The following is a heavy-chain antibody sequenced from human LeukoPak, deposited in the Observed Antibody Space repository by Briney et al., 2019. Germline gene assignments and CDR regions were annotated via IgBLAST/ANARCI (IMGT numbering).Heavy chain of an antibody. D-gene: IGHD4-23*01. Sequence: ASVKVSCKASGGTFSSYAISWGRQAPGQGLEWMGGIIPIFGTANYAQKFQGRVTMTRDTSTSTVYMELSSLRSEDTAVYYCASGMVVTPDEPIFYYYYYMDVWGKGTTVTVSS. J-gene: IGHJ6*03. CDR2: IIPIFGTA. CDR1: GGTFSSYA. V-gene: IGHV1-69*05. CDR3: ASGMVVTPDEPIFYYYYYMDV.